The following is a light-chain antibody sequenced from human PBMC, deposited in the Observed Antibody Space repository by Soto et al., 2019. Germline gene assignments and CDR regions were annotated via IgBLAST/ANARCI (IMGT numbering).Light chain of an antibody. CDR3: TSYAGGNNV. Sequence: QSVLTQPPSASGSPGQSVTISCTGTSSDVGGYNYVSWYQQHPGKVPKLMVYEVNKRPSGVPDRFSGSKSGTTASLTVSGLQADEDADYYCTSYAGGNNVFGTGTKLTVL. V-gene: IGLV2-8*01. CDR1: SSDVGGYNY. CDR2: EVN. J-gene: IGLJ1*01.